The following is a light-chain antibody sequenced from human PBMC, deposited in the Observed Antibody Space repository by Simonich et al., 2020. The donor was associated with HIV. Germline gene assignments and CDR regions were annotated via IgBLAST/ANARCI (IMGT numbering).Light chain of an antibody. J-gene: IGLJ2*01. Sequence: SYELTQPPSVSVSPGQTARITCSGDALPKKYAYWYQQKSGQAPVLFIYEDSKRPSGIPERFSGSSSGTMATLTISGAQVEDEADYYCYSTDSSGNHRAVFGGGTKLTVL. V-gene: IGLV3-10*01. CDR2: EDS. CDR3: YSTDSSGNHRAV. CDR1: ALPKKY.